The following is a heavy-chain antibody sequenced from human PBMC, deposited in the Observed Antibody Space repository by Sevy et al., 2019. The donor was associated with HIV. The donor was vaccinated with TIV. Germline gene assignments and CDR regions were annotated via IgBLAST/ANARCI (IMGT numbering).Heavy chain of an antibody. CDR1: GASISSTDYD. CDR3: GGPKLTYSSCWHYFDY. CDR2: IRHGGYT. J-gene: IGHJ4*02. Sequence: SETLSLTCTVSGASISSTDYDWGWIRQSPGKGLEWIASIRHGGYTFYNPSLKSRGSISADTSKNQFSLKLRLVSAAETSIYYCGGPKLTYSSCWHYFDYWGKGTVVTVSS. V-gene: IGHV4-39*01. D-gene: IGHD6-19*01.